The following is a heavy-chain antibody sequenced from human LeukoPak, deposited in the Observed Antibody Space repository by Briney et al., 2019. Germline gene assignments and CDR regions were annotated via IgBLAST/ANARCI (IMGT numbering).Heavy chain of an antibody. CDR1: GFTFSSYA. CDR3: RSPPMVRGVIIDRDY. D-gene: IGHD3-10*01. J-gene: IGHJ4*02. Sequence: GGSLRLSCAASGFTFSSYAMSWVRQAPGKGLEWVSSISNSGGSTYYADSVKGRFTISRDNSKNTLYLQMNSLGAEDTAVYYCRSPPMVRGVIIDRDYWGQGTLVTVSS. CDR2: ISNSGGST. V-gene: IGHV3-23*01.